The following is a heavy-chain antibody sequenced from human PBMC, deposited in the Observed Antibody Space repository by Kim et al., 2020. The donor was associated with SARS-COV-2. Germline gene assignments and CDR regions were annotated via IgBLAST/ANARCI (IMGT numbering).Heavy chain of an antibody. V-gene: IGHV3-33*05. CDR1: GFTFSSYG. J-gene: IGHJ4*02. Sequence: GGSLRLSYAASGFTFSSYGMHWVRQAPGKGLEWVAVISYDGSNKYYADSVKGRFTISRDNSKNTLYLQMNSLRAEDTAVYYCARDPLAYYDILTGYVDYWGQGTLVTVSS. CDR3: ARDPLAYYDILTGYVDY. CDR2: ISYDGSNK. D-gene: IGHD3-9*01.